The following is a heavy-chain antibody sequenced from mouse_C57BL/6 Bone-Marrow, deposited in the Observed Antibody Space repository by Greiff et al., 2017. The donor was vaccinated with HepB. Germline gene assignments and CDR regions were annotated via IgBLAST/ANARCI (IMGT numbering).Heavy chain of an antibody. J-gene: IGHJ1*03. CDR1: GYTFTDYY. CDR2: INPNNGGT. CDR3: ARRRYYYGCSYSYWYFDV. D-gene: IGHD1-1*01. V-gene: IGHV1-26*01. Sequence: VQLQQSGPELVKPGASVKISCKASGYTFTDYYMNWVKQSHGKSLEWIGDINPNNGGTSYNQKFKGKATLTVDKSSSTAYMELRSLPSEDSAVYYCARRRYYYGCSYSYWYFDVWGTGTTVTVSS.